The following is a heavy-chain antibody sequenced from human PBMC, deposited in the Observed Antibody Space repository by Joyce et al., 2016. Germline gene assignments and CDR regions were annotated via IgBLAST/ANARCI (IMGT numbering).Heavy chain of an antibody. D-gene: IGHD6-19*01. CDR1: GFAVTSSQ. CDR3: ARDKLQAVPDARYDS. V-gene: IGHV3-66*02. Sequence: EVQLVDSGGGLVQPGGSLTLSCAASGFAVTSSQMRWVRQAPGKGLEWVSMIYSDDTTYYADSVKGRFTISRDISKNKVFLEMNSLRLEDTAVYYCARDKLQAVPDARYDSWGQGTLVSVSS. CDR2: IYSDDTT. J-gene: IGHJ4*02.